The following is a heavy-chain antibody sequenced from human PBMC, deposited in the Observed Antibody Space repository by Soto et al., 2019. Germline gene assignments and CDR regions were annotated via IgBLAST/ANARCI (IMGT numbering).Heavy chain of an antibody. V-gene: IGHV4-39*01. CDR1: GGSISSSSYY. D-gene: IGHD6-13*01. CDR2: IFYGGST. CDR3: ARHQAIAAPLF. Sequence: QLQLQESGPGLVKPSETLSLTCTVSGGSISSSSYYWGWIRQPPGQGLEWIGSIFYGGSTYYNPARKSRVTISVDTSKNQFSLKLSSVTAADTAVYYCARHQAIAAPLFWGQGTLVTVSS. J-gene: IGHJ4*02.